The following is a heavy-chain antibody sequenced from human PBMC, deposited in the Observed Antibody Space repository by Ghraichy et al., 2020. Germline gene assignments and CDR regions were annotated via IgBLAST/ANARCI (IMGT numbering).Heavy chain of an antibody. CDR1: GFTFSSYA. CDR2: ISSNGGST. CDR3: VKDRDILTGYYDY. V-gene: IGHV3-64D*06. Sequence: LSLTCSASGFTFSSYAMHWVRQAPGKGLEYVSAISSNGGSTYYADSMKGRFTISRDNSKNTLYLQMSSLRAEDTAVYYCVKDRDILTGYYDYWGQGTLVTVSS. D-gene: IGHD3-9*01. J-gene: IGHJ4*02.